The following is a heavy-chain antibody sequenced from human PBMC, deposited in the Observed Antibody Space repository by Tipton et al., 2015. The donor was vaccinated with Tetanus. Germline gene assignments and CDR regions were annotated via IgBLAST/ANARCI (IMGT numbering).Heavy chain of an antibody. D-gene: IGHD6-19*01. CDR2: ITDSGST. J-gene: IGHJ4*02. CDR3: ARNTVVGTVTVDY. V-gene: IGHV4-34*01. Sequence: TLSLTCTVYGGSSSGYYWNWIRQPPGKGLEWIGEITDSGSTNYNPSLKSRVTISVDTSKNQFSLKLSSVTAADTAVYYCARNTVVGTVTVDYWGQGTLVIFSA. CDR1: GGSSSGYY.